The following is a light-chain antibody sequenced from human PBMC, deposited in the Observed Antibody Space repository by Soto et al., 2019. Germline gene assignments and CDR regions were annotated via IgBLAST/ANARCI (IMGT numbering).Light chain of an antibody. CDR3: QQRSNWPRMYT. V-gene: IGKV3-11*01. CDR1: QSVSSY. Sequence: EIVLTQSPATLSVSPGERATLSCRASQSVSSYLAWYQQKPGQAPRLLIYDASNRATGIPARFSGSGSGTDFTLTISSLEPEDFAVYYCQQRSNWPRMYTFGQGTKLDIK. CDR2: DAS. J-gene: IGKJ2*01.